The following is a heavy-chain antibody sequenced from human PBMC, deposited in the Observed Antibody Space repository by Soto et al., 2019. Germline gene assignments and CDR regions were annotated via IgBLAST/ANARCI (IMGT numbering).Heavy chain of an antibody. CDR3: ARGSFSKTVVVAARVAYFDY. CDR1: GFTFSSYA. CDR2: ISYDGSNK. D-gene: IGHD2-15*01. V-gene: IGHV3-30-3*01. J-gene: IGHJ4*02. Sequence: GGSLRLSCAASGFTFSSYAMHWVRQAPGKGLEWVAVISYDGSNKYYADSVKGRFTISRDNSKNTLYLQMNSLRAEDTAVYYCARGSFSKTVVVAARVAYFDYWGQGTLVTVSS.